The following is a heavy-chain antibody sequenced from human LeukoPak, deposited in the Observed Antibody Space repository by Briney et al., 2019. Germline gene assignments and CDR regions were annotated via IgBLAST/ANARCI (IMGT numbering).Heavy chain of an antibody. V-gene: IGHV3-23*01. D-gene: IGHD3-22*01. J-gene: IGHJ4*02. Sequence: GRSLRLSCAASGFTFSDYAMHWVRQAPGKGLEWVSAISGSGGSTYYADSVKGRFTISRDNSKNTLYLQMNSLRAEDTAVYYCAKDLYYYDSSGYLDYWGQGTLVTVSS. CDR3: AKDLYYYDSSGYLDY. CDR1: GFTFSDYA. CDR2: ISGSGGST.